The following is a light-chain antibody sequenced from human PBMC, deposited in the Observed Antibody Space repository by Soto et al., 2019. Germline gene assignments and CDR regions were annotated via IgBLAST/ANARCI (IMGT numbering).Light chain of an antibody. V-gene: IGKV3-11*01. J-gene: IGKJ4*02. CDR2: DAS. CDR1: QSVSSY. Sequence: EIVLTQSPATRSLSPGERATLSCRASQSVSSYLAWYQQKPGQAPRRLIYDASNRATGIPDRFSGSGSGTDFTLTISSLEPEDFAVYYCQQRSTWPFTFGGGTKVEIK. CDR3: QQRSTWPFT.